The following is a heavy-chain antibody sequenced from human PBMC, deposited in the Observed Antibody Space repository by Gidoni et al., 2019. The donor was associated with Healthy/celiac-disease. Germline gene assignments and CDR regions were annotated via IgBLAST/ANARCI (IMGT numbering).Heavy chain of an antibody. CDR1: GFTFSSSG. V-gene: IGHV3-30*18. D-gene: IGHD2-15*01. CDR3: AKDGGGYCSGGSCPTEFDY. J-gene: IGHJ4*02. Sequence: QVQLVESWGGVVQPGRSLRLSCAASGFTFSSSGMHWVRQAPGKGLEWVAVISYDGSNKYYADSVKGRFTISRDNSKNTLYLQMNSLRAEDTAVYYCAKDGGGYCSGGSCPTEFDYWGQGTLVTVSS. CDR2: ISYDGSNK.